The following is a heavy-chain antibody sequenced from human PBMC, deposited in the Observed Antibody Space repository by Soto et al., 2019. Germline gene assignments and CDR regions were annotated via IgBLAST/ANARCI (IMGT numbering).Heavy chain of an antibody. CDR3: ARESEDLTSNFDY. CDR2: ISSTTNYI. J-gene: IGHJ4*02. V-gene: IGHV3-21*06. Sequence: GGSLRLSCAASGFTFTRYSMNWVRQAPGKGLEWGSSISSTTNYIYYGDSMKGRFAISRDNAKNSLYLEMNSLRAEDTAVYYCARESEDLTSNFDYWGQGTLVTVSS. CDR1: GFTFTRYS.